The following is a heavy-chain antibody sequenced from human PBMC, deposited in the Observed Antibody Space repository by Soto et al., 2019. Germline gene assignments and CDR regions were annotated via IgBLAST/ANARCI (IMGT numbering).Heavy chain of an antibody. CDR3: ARPGATIYPKNWYFDL. V-gene: IGHV4-39*01. J-gene: IGHJ2*01. D-gene: IGHD5-12*01. CDR1: GCSISSSSYY. CDR2: IYYSGST. Sequence: PSETLSLTCTVSGCSISSSSYYWGWIRQPPGKGLEWIGGIYYSGSTYYNPSLKSRVTISVDTSKNQFSLKLSSVTAADTAVYYCARPGATIYPKNWYFDLWGRGTLVTVSS.